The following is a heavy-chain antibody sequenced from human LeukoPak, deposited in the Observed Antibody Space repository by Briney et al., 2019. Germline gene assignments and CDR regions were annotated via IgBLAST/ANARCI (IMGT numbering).Heavy chain of an antibody. CDR2: IYHTGSA. J-gene: IGHJ3*02. D-gene: IGHD2-2*01. CDR3: ASSRSSTTYAFDI. Sequence: PSETLSLTCTVSGGSISSYYWSWIRQPPGKGLEWIGYIYHTGSAIYNPSLRSRVTISVDTSKNQFSLKLSSVIAADTALYYCASSRSSTTYAFDIWGQGTMVTVSS. CDR1: GGSISSYY. V-gene: IGHV4-59*01.